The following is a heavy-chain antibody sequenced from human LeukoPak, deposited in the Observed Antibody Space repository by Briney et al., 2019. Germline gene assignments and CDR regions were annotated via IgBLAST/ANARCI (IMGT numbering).Heavy chain of an antibody. Sequence: GGSLRLSCTASGFTFSRYNMNWVRQAPGKGLEWISYISGSGSVSYYEDSVKGRFTISRDNAKKSLYLQMNSLRDEDTALYYCARDGGLGFLGAFDIWGQGTMVTVSS. J-gene: IGHJ3*02. D-gene: IGHD3-16*01. V-gene: IGHV3-48*02. CDR1: GFTFSRYN. CDR3: ARDGGLGFLGAFDI. CDR2: ISGSGSVS.